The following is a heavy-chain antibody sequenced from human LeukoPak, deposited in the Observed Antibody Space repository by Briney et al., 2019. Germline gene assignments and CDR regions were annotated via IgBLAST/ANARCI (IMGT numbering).Heavy chain of an antibody. V-gene: IGHV3-30*02. CDR1: GFTFSSYG. CDR2: IRYDGSNE. D-gene: IGHD2-2*01. CDR3: AKSSFYCSSTSCYGPDYYYYYMDV. Sequence: GGSLRLSCAASGFTFSSYGMHWVRQAPGKGLEWVAFIRYDGSNEYYADSVKGRFTISRDNSKNTLYLQMNSLRAEDTAVYYCAKSSFYCSSTSCYGPDYYYYYMDVWGKGTTVTVSS. J-gene: IGHJ6*03.